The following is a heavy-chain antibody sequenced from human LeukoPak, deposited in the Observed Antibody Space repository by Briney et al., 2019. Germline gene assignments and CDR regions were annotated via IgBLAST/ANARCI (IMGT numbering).Heavy chain of an antibody. CDR3: ARRIAAPGPRHYYYYGMDV. CDR1: GYTFTSYG. CDR2: IRLSNNDT. Sequence: ASVKVSCKASGYTFTSYGITWVRQAPGQGLEWMGWIRLSNNDTEYAQKIQGRVTMTTDTSTSTAYMELRSLRSDGTAVYYCARRIAAPGPRHYYYYGMDVWGQGTPVTVSS. V-gene: IGHV1-18*01. J-gene: IGHJ6*02. D-gene: IGHD6-13*01.